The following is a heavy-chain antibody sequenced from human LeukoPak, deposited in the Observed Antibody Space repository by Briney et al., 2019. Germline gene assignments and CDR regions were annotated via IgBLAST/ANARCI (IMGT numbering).Heavy chain of an antibody. J-gene: IGHJ4*02. D-gene: IGHD1-1*01. CDR1: EFTFTTYG. CDR3: ARDWKTNSFDY. CDR2: IYYDGSNI. Sequence: PGRSLTLSCAASEFTFTTYGMHWVRQAPGKGLEWVAFIYYDGSNIYYADYVKGRFTISRDISKSTLYLQMDSLRAEDTAIYYCARDWKTNSFDYWGQGTLVTVSS. V-gene: IGHV3-33*01.